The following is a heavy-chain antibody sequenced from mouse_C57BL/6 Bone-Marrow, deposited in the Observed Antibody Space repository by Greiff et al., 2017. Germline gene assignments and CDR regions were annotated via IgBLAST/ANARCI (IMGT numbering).Heavy chain of an antibody. CDR3: ARNDGYYFYYAMDY. CDR1: GFSLTSYG. CDR2: IWSGGST. J-gene: IGHJ4*01. D-gene: IGHD2-3*01. Sequence: QVQLQQSGPGLVQPSQSLSITCTVSGFSLTSYGVHWVRQAPGKGREWLGVIWSGGSTDYNAAFISRLSISKDNPKSQVFFKMNSLQADDTAIYYCARNDGYYFYYAMDYWGQGTSVTVSS. V-gene: IGHV2-2*01.